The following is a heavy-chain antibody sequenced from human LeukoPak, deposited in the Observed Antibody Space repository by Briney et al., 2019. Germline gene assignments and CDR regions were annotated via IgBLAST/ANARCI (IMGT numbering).Heavy chain of an antibody. Sequence: GGSLRLSCAASGFTFTSYWMTWVRQAPGKGLEWVANINQDGGGRYYVDSVKGRFTISRDNAKNSVHLQMNSLRAEDTAVYYCARGGLDGWIHLWPSSHFDYWGQGTLVTVSS. D-gene: IGHD5-18*01. CDR3: ARGGLDGWIHLWPSSHFDY. CDR1: GFTFTSYW. J-gene: IGHJ4*02. CDR2: INQDGGGR. V-gene: IGHV3-7*01.